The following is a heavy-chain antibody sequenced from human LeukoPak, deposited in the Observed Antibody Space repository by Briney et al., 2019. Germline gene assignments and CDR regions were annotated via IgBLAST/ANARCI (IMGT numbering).Heavy chain of an antibody. CDR3: ARGGASSSSLLYYYMDV. D-gene: IGHD6-6*01. V-gene: IGHV3-21*01. Sequence: GGSLRLSCAASGFTFSSYSMNWVRQAPGKGLEWVSSISSSSSYIYYADSVKGRFTISRDNAKNSLYLQMNSLRAEDTAVYYCARGGASSSSLLYYYMDVWGKGTTVTVSS. CDR2: ISSSSSYI. J-gene: IGHJ6*03. CDR1: GFTFSSYS.